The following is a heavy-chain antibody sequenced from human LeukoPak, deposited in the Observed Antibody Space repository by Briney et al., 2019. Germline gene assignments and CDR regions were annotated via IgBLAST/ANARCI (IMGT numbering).Heavy chain of an antibody. J-gene: IGHJ4*02. Sequence: SETLSLTCAVYGGSFSGYYWSWIRQPPGKGLEWIGEINHSGSTNYNPSLKSRVTISVDTSKNQFSLKLSSVTAADTAVYYCARDWFTYCGDNCQVPGYWGQGTLVTVSS. CDR3: ARDWFTYCGDNCQVPGY. D-gene: IGHD2-21*01. CDR1: GGSFSGYY. V-gene: IGHV4-34*01. CDR2: INHSGST.